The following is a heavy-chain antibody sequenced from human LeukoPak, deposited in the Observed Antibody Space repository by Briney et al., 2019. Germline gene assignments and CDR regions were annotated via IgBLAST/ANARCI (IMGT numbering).Heavy chain of an antibody. Sequence: PGGSLRLSCAASGFTFSNAWMSWVSQAPGKGMEWVGRIKGKTDGGTTDYAAPVKGRFTISRDDSKNTLYLQMNSLKTEDTAVYYCTTRLEVYWGQGTLVTVSS. CDR3: TTRLEVY. V-gene: IGHV3-15*01. CDR1: GFTFSNAW. J-gene: IGHJ4*02. D-gene: IGHD6-19*01. CDR2: IKGKTDGGTT.